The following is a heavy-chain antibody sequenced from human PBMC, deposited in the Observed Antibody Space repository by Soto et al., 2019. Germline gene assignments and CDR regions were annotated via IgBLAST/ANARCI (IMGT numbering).Heavy chain of an antibody. CDR2: IVVGSGNT. CDR1: GFTFTSSA. Sequence: SVKVSCKASGFTFTSSAVQWVRQARGQRLEWIGWIVVGSGNTNYAQKFQERVTITRDMSTSTAYMELSSLRSEDTAVYYCAKVFFESFKQLVRFSPYFDYWGQGTLVTVSS. CDR3: AKVFFESFKQLVRFSPYFDY. J-gene: IGHJ4*02. V-gene: IGHV1-58*01. D-gene: IGHD6-6*01.